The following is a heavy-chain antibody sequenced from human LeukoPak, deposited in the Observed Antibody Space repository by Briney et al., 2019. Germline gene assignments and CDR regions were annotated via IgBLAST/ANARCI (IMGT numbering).Heavy chain of an antibody. V-gene: IGHV3-23*01. Sequence: GRSLRLSCAASGLTFSGSAMSWVRQAPGKGLEWVSLISGSGNSTYYADSVKGRFTISRDNSRNTLYLQMNSLRVEDTAVYYCAKVLVLVSANRYYFDYWGQGTLVTVSS. CDR1: GLTFSGSA. D-gene: IGHD2-21*02. J-gene: IGHJ4*02. CDR3: AKVLVLVSANRYYFDY. CDR2: ISGSGNST.